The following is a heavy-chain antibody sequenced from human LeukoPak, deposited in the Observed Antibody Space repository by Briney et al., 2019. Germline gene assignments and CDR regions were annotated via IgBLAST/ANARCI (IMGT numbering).Heavy chain of an antibody. D-gene: IGHD5-18*01. J-gene: IGHJ6*02. Sequence: GGSQRLSCAASGFTFHDYAMHWVRQAPGKGLEWVSGISWNSGSIGYADSVKGRFTISRDNAKNSLYLQMNSLRAEDTALYYCAKDSGYSYGTTFYYYYGMDVWGQGTTVTVSS. CDR3: AKDSGYSYGTTFYYYYGMDV. CDR2: ISWNSGSI. V-gene: IGHV3-9*01. CDR1: GFTFHDYA.